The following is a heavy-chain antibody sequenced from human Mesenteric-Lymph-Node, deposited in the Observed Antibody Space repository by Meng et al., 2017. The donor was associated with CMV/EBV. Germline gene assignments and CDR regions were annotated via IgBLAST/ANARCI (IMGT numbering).Heavy chain of an antibody. CDR1: GFTFSNYA. J-gene: IGHJ4*02. CDR3: AKDYCTRGVCYFDY. V-gene: IGHV3-23*03. D-gene: IGHD2-8*01. CDR2: IYSGDSTT. Sequence: GGSLRLSCTASGFTFSNYAMSWVRQAPGKGLEWVSLIYSGDSTTYYADSVKGRFTISRDNSKDTLYLHMNSLRAEDTAVYYCAKDYCTRGVCYFDYWGQGTLVTVSS.